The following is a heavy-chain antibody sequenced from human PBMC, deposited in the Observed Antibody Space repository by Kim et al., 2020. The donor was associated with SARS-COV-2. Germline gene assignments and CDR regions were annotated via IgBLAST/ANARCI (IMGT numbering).Heavy chain of an antibody. CDR2: IIPIFGTA. Sequence: SVKVSCKASGGTFSSYAISWVRQAPGQGLEWMGGIIPIFGTANYAQKFQGRVTITADESTSTAYMELISLRSEDTAVYYCASFQPGDDYGGGNWGWFDPWGQGTVVTVSS. D-gene: IGHD4-17*01. J-gene: IGHJ5*02. CDR3: ASFQPGDDYGGGNWGWFDP. CDR1: GGTFSSYA. V-gene: IGHV1-69*13.